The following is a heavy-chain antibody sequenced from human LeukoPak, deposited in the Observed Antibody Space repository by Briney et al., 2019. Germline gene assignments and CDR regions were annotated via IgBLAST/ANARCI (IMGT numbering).Heavy chain of an antibody. CDR1: GASFTGYY. V-gene: IGHV4-34*01. Sequence: SETLSLTCDVYGASFTGYYWSWIRQSPGKGLEWIGEMNQRGSMNYNPSLKSRVTISVDRSKNQFSLKLSSVTAADTAVYYCARDGLFGAYYYDSSGYGAFDIWGQGTMVTVSS. D-gene: IGHD3-22*01. J-gene: IGHJ3*02. CDR2: MNQRGSM. CDR3: ARDGLFGAYYYDSSGYGAFDI.